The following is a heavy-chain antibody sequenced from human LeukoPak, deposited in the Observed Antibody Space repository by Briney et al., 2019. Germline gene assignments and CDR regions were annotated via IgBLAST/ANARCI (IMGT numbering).Heavy chain of an antibody. CDR3: AREVGRGHTFGSNY. J-gene: IGHJ4*02. D-gene: IGHD5-18*01. V-gene: IGHV4-34*01. Sequence: GSLRLSCAASGFTFSSHEMNWVRQAPGKGLEWIGNIYYSGITYYNPSLKSRVTISVDTSKNQFSLKLSSVTAADTAVYYCAREVGRGHTFGSNYWGQGTLVTVSS. CDR1: GFTFSSHE. CDR2: IYYSGIT.